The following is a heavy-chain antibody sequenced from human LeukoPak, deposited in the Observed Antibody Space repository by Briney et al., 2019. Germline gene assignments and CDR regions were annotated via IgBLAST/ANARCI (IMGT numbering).Heavy chain of an antibody. CDR2: ISGSGGST. D-gene: IGHD3-3*01. V-gene: IGHV3-23*01. J-gene: IGHJ3*02. CDR3: AKIPVFSVTISEVVTDDAFDI. CDR1: GFTFSSYA. Sequence: GGSLRLSCAASGFTFSSYAMSWVRQAPGKGLEWVSAISGSGGSTYYADSVKGRFTISRDNSKNTVYLQMNSLRAEDTAVYYCAKIPVFSVTISEVVTDDAFDIWGQGTIVTVSS.